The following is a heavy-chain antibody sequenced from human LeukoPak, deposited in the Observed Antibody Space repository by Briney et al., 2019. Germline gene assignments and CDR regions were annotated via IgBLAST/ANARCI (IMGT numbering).Heavy chain of an antibody. CDR3: AKGGDIVVVPDYFGMDV. CDR2: VSGTGGTT. Sequence: GGSLRLSCAASGFTFKDYAMNWVRQAPGKGLELVSSVSGTGGTTYYADSVKGRFTISRDNSKNTLYLQMNRLRDEDTAVYSCAKGGDIVVVPDYFGMDVWGQGTTVTVSS. J-gene: IGHJ6*02. V-gene: IGHV3-23*01. D-gene: IGHD2-2*01. CDR1: GFTFKDYA.